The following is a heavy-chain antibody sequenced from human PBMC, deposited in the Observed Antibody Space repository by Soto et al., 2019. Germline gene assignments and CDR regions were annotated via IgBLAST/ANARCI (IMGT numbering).Heavy chain of an antibody. CDR1: GGSFSNYY. CDR2: INHNGST. Sequence: QVQLQQWGAGLLKPSETLSLTCAIYGGSFSNYYWNWIRQPPGKGLEWMGKINHNGSTNYSPSLKSRLTRSVATSKNQFSLKLISVTAADTAVYFCGRGRGYSNAWGSYYSGMDVWGQGTTVTVSS. CDR3: GRGRGYSNAWGSYYSGMDV. J-gene: IGHJ6*02. V-gene: IGHV4-34*01. D-gene: IGHD6-19*01.